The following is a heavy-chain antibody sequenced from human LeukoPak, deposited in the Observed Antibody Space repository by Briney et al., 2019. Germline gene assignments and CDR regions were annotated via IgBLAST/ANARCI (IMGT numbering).Heavy chain of an antibody. CDR3: AKSRRYGSGSYRYYFDY. CDR1: GFTFSSYA. Sequence: GGSLRLSCAASGFTFSSYAMSWVRQAPGKGLEWVSAISGSGGSTYYADSVKGRFTISRDNSKNTLYLQMNSLRAEDTAVYYCAKSRRYGSGSYRYYFDYWGQGTLVTVSS. J-gene: IGHJ4*02. D-gene: IGHD3-10*01. CDR2: ISGSGGST. V-gene: IGHV3-23*01.